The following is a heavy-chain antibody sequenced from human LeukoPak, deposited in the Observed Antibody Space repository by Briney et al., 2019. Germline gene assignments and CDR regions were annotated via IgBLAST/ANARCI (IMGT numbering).Heavy chain of an antibody. J-gene: IGHJ5*02. V-gene: IGHV5-51*01. Sequence: RAGESLNISCKASGDTFATDWIGWVRQLPGKGLEWMGVIYPGDSRTRYSPSFQGQVTISVDKSTTTAYVQWSSLKASDSAMYYCARRKFTSPWSDPWGQGTLVTVSS. CDR2: IYPGDSRT. CDR3: ARRKFTSPWSDP. D-gene: IGHD2-2*01. CDR1: GDTFATDW.